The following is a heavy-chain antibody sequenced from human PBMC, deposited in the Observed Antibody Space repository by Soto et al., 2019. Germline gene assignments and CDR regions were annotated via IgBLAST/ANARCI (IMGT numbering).Heavy chain of an antibody. Sequence: QVQLVQSGAEVKKPGASVKVSCKASGYTFTSYGISWVRQAPGQGLEWMGWISAYNGNTNYAQKRQARVTMTAETPKSTAYMELRSLRSDDTAVYYCARWDWLLPFDPWGQGTLVTVSS. CDR3: ARWDWLLPFDP. V-gene: IGHV1-18*01. CDR1: GYTFTSYG. J-gene: IGHJ5*02. D-gene: IGHD3-3*01. CDR2: ISAYNGNT.